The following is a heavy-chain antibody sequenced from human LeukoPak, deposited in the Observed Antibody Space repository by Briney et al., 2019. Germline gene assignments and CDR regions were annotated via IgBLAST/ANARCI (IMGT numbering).Heavy chain of an antibody. CDR3: ARSRTYGDYGRGLDY. CDR2: INTDGFST. J-gene: IGHJ4*02. D-gene: IGHD4-17*01. V-gene: IGHV3-74*01. Sequence: GGSLRLSCAVSGLISSSYWMHWVRQPPGKGLVYIACINTDGFSTSYADSVKGRFTISRDNAKNTLYLQMNSLRAEDTAVYYCARSRTYGDYGRGLDYWGQGTLVTVSS. CDR1: GLISSSYW.